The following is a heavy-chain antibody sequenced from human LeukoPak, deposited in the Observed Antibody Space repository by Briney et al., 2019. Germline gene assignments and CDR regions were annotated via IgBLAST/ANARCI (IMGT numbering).Heavy chain of an antibody. CDR3: ATHAMDV. J-gene: IGHJ6*04. CDR2: IYYIGST. Sequence: SETLSLTCAVYGGSFSGYYWSWIRQPPGKGLEWIGYIYYIGSTNYNPSLKSRVTISVDTSKNQFSLKLSSVTAADTAVYYCATHAMDVWGKGTTVTVSS. V-gene: IGHV4-59*01. CDR1: GGSFSGYY.